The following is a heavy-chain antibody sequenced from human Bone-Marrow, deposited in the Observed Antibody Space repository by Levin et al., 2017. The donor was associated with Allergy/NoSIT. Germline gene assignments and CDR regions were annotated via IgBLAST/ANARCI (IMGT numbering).Heavy chain of an antibody. D-gene: IGHD6-19*01. J-gene: IGHJ5*02. CDR1: GYTFTSYA. CDR3: ARDRSGYSSGWYDRGVDWFDP. CDR2: INAGNGNT. Sequence: PGGSLRLSCKASGYTFTSYAMHWVRQAPGHRLEWMGWINAGNGNTKYSQKFQGRVTITRDTSASTAYMELSSLRSEDTAVYYCARDRSGYSSGWYDRGVDWFDPWGQGTLVTVAS. V-gene: IGHV1-3*01.